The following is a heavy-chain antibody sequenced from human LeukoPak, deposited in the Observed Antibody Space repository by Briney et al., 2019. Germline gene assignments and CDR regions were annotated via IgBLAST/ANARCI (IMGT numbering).Heavy chain of an antibody. J-gene: IGHJ4*02. CDR1: GFTFSSYA. V-gene: IGHV3-30*18. CDR2: ISYDGSNK. Sequence: PGGSLRLSCAASGFTFSSYAMTWVRQAPGKGLEWVAVISYDGSNKYYADSVKGRFTISRDNSKNTLYLQMNSLRAEDTAVYYCAKDQWLVQYYFDYWGQGTLVTVSS. CDR3: AKDQWLVQYYFDY. D-gene: IGHD6-19*01.